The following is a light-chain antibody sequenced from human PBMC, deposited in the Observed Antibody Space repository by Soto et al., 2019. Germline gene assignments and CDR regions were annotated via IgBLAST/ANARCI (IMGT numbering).Light chain of an antibody. Sequence: QSVLTQPPSVSGAPGQRVTISCTGSSSNIGAGYYVHWYQQLPGTAPKLLISGNNNRPSGVPDRFSGSKSGTSASLAITGLQAEDEADYYCQSYDDSLHVYVFGAGIKLTVL. CDR2: GNN. J-gene: IGLJ1*01. V-gene: IGLV1-40*01. CDR1: SSNIGAGYY. CDR3: QSYDDSLHVYV.